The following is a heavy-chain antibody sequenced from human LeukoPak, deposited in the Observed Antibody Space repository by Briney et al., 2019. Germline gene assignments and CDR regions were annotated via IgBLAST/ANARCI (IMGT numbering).Heavy chain of an antibody. J-gene: IGHJ4*02. Sequence: GGSLRLSCAASGFTFSSYAMSWVRQAPGKGLEWVSAISGSGGSTYYADSVKGRFTISRDNSKNTLYLQMNSLRAEDTAVYYCAKDQERYCSGGSCYPFDYWGQGTLVTVSS. CDR3: AKDQERYCSGGSCYPFDY. D-gene: IGHD2-15*01. CDR2: ISGSGGST. V-gene: IGHV3-23*01. CDR1: GFTFSSYA.